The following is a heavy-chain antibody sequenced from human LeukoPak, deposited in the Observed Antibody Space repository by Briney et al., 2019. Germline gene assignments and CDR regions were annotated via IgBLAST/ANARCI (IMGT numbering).Heavy chain of an antibody. J-gene: IGHJ4*02. V-gene: IGHV3-66*01. Sequence: GGSLRLSCAASGFTVSSNYMSWVRQAPGKGLEWVSVIYSGGSTYYADSVKGRFTISRDNSKNTLYLQMNSLRAEDTAVYYCARDLFPPPHYGDNDYWGQGTPVTVSS. D-gene: IGHD4-17*01. CDR3: ARDLFPPPHYGDNDY. CDR2: IYSGGST. CDR1: GFTVSSNY.